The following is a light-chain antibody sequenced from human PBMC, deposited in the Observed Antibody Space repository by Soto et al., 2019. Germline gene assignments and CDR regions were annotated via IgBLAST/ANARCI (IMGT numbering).Light chain of an antibody. CDR3: SSYTSSSTVV. CDR2: DVS. Sequence: QSALTQPASVSGSPGQSITISCTGTNSDVGGYNYVSWYQQHPGKAPKLMIYDVSNRPSGVSNRFSGSKSGNTASLTISGLQAEDEADYYCSSYTSSSTVVFGGGTKLTFL. CDR1: NSDVGGYNY. V-gene: IGLV2-14*01. J-gene: IGLJ2*01.